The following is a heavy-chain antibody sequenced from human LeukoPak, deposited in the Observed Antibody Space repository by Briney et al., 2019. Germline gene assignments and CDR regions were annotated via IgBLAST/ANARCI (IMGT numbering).Heavy chain of an antibody. CDR2: IRYDGSNK. D-gene: IGHD5-18*01. Sequence: GGSLRLSCVASKFTFGNYGMHWVRQTPGKGLEWVAFIRYDGSNKYYADSVKGRFTISRDNSKNTLYLQMNSLRAEDTAVYYCAKVDSNWGQGTLVTVSS. J-gene: IGHJ4*02. V-gene: IGHV3-30*02. CDR1: KFTFGNYG. CDR3: AKVDSN.